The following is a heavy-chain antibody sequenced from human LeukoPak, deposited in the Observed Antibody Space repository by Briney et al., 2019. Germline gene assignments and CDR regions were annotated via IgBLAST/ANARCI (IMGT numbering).Heavy chain of an antibody. CDR2: IYYSGST. V-gene: IGHV4-31*03. CDR3: ARAAGVGYCSSTSCPTDAFDI. J-gene: IGHJ3*02. Sequence: SETLSLTCTVSGGSISSGGYYWSWIRQHPGKGLEWIGYIYYSGSTYYNPCLKSRVTISVDTSKNQFSLKLSSVTAADTAVYYCARAAGVGYCSSTSCPTDAFDIWGQGTMVTVSS. CDR1: GGSISSGGYY. D-gene: IGHD2-2*01.